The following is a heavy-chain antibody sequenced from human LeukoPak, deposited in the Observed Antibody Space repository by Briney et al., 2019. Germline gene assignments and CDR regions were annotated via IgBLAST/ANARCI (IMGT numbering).Heavy chain of an antibody. CDR1: GFTFSSAA. CDR2: ITGSDDRT. CDR3: AKSRDIAVAGTSYYFDY. D-gene: IGHD6-19*01. Sequence: GSLRLSCAASGFTFSSAAMAWVRQAPGKGLEWVSTITGSDDRTYYADSVRGRFTISRDYSKNTLRLQMNSLRVEDTAVYYCAKSRDIAVAGTSYYFDYWGQGTLVTVSS. V-gene: IGHV3-23*01. J-gene: IGHJ4*02.